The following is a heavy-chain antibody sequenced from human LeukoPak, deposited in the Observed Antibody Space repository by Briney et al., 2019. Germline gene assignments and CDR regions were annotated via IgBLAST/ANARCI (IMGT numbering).Heavy chain of an antibody. J-gene: IGHJ4*02. Sequence: PGESLKISCKGSGYSLTSYWIAWVRQMPGKGVEWMGIIYPGDSDTRYSPSFQGQVTISADKSIGTAYLQWNSLKASDTAMYYCARHTSSSTDHWGQGTLVTVSS. V-gene: IGHV5-51*01. CDR3: ARHTSSSTDH. CDR2: IYPGDSDT. CDR1: GYSLTSYW.